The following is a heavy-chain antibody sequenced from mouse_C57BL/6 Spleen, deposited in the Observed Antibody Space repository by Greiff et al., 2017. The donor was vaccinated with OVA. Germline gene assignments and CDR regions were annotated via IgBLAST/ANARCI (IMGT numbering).Heavy chain of an antibody. CDR3: TRGALNWYFDV. CDR2: IDPETGGT. CDR1: GYTFTDYE. V-gene: IGHV1-15*01. Sequence: QVQLQQSGAELVRPGASVTLSCKASGYTFTDYEMHWVKQTPVHGLEWIGAIDPETGGTAYTQKFKGKAILAADKSSSTAYMELRSLTSEDSAVYYCTRGALNWYFDVWGTGTTVTVSS. J-gene: IGHJ1*03.